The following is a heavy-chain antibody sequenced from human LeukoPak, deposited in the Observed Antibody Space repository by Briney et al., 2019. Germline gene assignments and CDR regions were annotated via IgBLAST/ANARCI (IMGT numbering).Heavy chain of an antibody. J-gene: IGHJ4*02. D-gene: IGHD3/OR15-3a*01. CDR2: IYYSGST. CDR3: ATNPIGTGGMGFDY. V-gene: IGHV4-30-4*01. CDR1: GGSISSGDYY. Sequence: SQTLSLTCTVSGGSISSGDYYWSWIRQPPGKGLEWIGYIYYSGSTYYNPSLKSRVTISVDKSKNQFSLKLSSVTAADTAVYYCATNPIGTGGMGFDYWGQGTLVTVSS.